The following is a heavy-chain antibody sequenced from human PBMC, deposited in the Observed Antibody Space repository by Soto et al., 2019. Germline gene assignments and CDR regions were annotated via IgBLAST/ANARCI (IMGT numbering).Heavy chain of an antibody. J-gene: IGHJ6*02. CDR1: GDSITSVGYS. Sequence: TSETLSLTCAVSGDSITSVGYSWSWIRQPTGKALEWIGYIYHTGTTYYTAALKSRVTISLDRSKNRISLSLNSVTAADTAVYYCAATVFGEYSHYALDVWGQGTTVTVSS. CDR2: IYHTGTT. CDR3: AATVFGEYSHYALDV. V-gene: IGHV4-30-2*01. D-gene: IGHD3-3*01.